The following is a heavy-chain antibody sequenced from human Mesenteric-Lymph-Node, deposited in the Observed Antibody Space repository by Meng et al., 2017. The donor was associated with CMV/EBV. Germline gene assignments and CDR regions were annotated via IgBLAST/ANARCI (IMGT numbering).Heavy chain of an antibody. J-gene: IGHJ4*02. V-gene: IGHV4-34*01. CDR1: DGSFTNYY. D-gene: IGHD2-2*01. CDR3: ARDNYCSSTSCPLYYFHY. CDR2: VNDRGSA. Sequence: SETLSLTCAVYDGSFTNYYWSWIRQPPGKGLEWIGEVNDRGSANYNPSLKSRVTISVDTSKSQFSLKLSSVTAADTAVYYCARDNYCSSTSCPLYYFHYWGQGTRVTVSS.